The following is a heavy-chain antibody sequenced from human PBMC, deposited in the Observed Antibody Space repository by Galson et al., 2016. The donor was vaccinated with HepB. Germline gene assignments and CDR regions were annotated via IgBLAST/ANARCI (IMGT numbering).Heavy chain of an antibody. CDR2: ISYDGSNK. V-gene: IGHV3-30-3*01. CDR1: GFTFSSYA. D-gene: IGHD5-18*01. CDR3: ARDGATAMVFYYYYYMDV. Sequence: LRLSCAASGFTFSSYAMHWVRQAPGKGLEWVAVISYDGSNKYHADSVKGRFTISRDNSKNTLFLQMNSLRAEDTAVYYCARDGATAMVFYYYYYMDVWGKGTTVTVSS. J-gene: IGHJ6*03.